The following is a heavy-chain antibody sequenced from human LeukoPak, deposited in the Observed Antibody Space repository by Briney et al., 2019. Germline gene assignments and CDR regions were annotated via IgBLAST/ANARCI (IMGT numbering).Heavy chain of an antibody. CDR3: ARALVAGVTLNALDI. CDR1: GFTFSSYE. V-gene: IGHV3-48*03. D-gene: IGHD2-15*01. Sequence: GGSLRLSCAASGFTFSSYEMNWVRQAPGKCLEWVSYISSSGSTIYYADSVKGRFTISRDNAKKTLYVQMNSLRAEDTAVYYCARALVAGVTLNALDIWGQGTMVTVSS. CDR2: ISSSGSTI. J-gene: IGHJ3*02.